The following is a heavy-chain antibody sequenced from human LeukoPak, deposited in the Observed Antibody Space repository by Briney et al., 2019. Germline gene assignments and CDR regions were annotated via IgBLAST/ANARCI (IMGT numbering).Heavy chain of an antibody. CDR3: ARDAGITVAHNWFGP. CDR2: IGSSGNTI. D-gene: IGHD6-19*01. V-gene: IGHV3-48*03. Sequence: GSLRLSCAASGVTFSSYEMNWFRQAPGKGLEWVSYIGSSGNTIYYADSVKGRFIISRDNAKNSLYLQMNSLRAEDTAVYYCARDAGITVAHNWFGPWGQGTLVIVSS. CDR1: GVTFSSYE. J-gene: IGHJ5*02.